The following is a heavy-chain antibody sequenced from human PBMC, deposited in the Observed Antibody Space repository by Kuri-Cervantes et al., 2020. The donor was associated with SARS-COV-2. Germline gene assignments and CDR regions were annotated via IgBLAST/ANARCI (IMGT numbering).Heavy chain of an antibody. V-gene: IGHV1-8*03. CDR3: ARALYSSYVYFDL. CDR2: INPNSGNT. Sequence: VSVKVSCKASGYTFTGYYMHWVRQAPGQGLEWMGWINPNSGNTGYAQKFQGRVTITRNTSISTAYMELSSLRSEDTAVYYCARALYSSYVYFDLWGRGTLVTVSS. J-gene: IGHJ2*01. CDR1: GYTFTGYY. D-gene: IGHD4-11*01.